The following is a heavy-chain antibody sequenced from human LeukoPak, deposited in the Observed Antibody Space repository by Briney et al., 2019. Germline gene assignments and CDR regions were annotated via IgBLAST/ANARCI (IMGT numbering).Heavy chain of an antibody. CDR3: ARDGGADSGSYLLDY. Sequence: GASVKVSCKASGYTFTNFYIHWVRQAPGQGLEWMAIINPSGGSTTYAQKFQGRVTMTRDTSTSTVYMELSSLRSEDTAVYYCARDGGADSGSYLLDYWGQGTLVTVSS. V-gene: IGHV1-46*01. CDR2: INPSGGST. D-gene: IGHD3-10*01. J-gene: IGHJ4*02. CDR1: GYTFTNFY.